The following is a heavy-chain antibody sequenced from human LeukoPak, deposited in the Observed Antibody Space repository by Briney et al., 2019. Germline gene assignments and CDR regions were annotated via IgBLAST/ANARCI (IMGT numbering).Heavy chain of an antibody. V-gene: IGHV3-48*04. Sequence: GGSLRLSCAASGFTFSSHSMNWVRQAPGKGLEWVSYISSWTTTIHYANSVKGRFSISRDDSKNTLFLDMSNLRVEDTALYYCARDLSAAFDFWGQGVLVTVSS. CDR1: GFTFSSHS. D-gene: IGHD6-19*01. CDR3: ARDLSAAFDF. J-gene: IGHJ4*02. CDR2: ISSWTTTI.